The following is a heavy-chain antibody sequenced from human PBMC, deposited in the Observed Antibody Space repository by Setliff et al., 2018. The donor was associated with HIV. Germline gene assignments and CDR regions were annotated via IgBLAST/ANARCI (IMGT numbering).Heavy chain of an antibody. CDR1: GFTFNKAW. D-gene: IGHD5-12*01. J-gene: IGHJ4*02. V-gene: IGHV3-15*07. Sequence: GGSLRLSCAASGFTFNKAWMNWVRQAPGKALEWVGRVKSDRDGGTVDYAAPVKGRFTISIDDSRQTLYLQMNSLKIEDTAVYYCARDSGVATIRKSALDYWGQGTLVTVSS. CDR2: VKSDRDGGTV. CDR3: ARDSGVATIRKSALDY.